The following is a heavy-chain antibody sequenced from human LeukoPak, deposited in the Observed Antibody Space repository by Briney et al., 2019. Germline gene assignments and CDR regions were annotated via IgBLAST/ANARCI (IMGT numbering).Heavy chain of an antibody. Sequence: GASVKVSCKASGYTFTSYAMNWVRQAPGQGLEWMGWINTKTGNPTYAQGFTGRFVFSLDTSVSTAYLQISSLKAEDTAVYYCARHPREYYYDNTFDYWGQGTLVTVSS. CDR1: GYTFTSYA. J-gene: IGHJ4*02. V-gene: IGHV7-4-1*02. CDR2: INTKTGNP. D-gene: IGHD3-22*01. CDR3: ARHPREYYYDNTFDY.